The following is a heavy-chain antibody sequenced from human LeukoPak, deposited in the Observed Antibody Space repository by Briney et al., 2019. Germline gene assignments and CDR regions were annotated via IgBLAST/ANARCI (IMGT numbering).Heavy chain of an antibody. V-gene: IGHV3-48*03. D-gene: IGHD3-3*01. CDR2: ISIGSSII. J-gene: IGHJ4*02. Sequence: PGGPLRLSCSASGFPLSSYEMNWVRQAPGKALEGFSYISIGSSIIYYADSVKGRFTNSRDNAKYSLYLQMNSLRAEDSVVYYCASRYYDFCSGYYPYWGQGTLVTVSS. CDR3: ASRYYDFCSGYYPY. CDR1: GFPLSSYE.